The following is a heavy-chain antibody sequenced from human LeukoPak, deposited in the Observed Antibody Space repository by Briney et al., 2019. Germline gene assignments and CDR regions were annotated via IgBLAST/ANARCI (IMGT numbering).Heavy chain of an antibody. V-gene: IGHV3-7*01. D-gene: IGHD2-15*01. CDR1: GFSFSAYW. CDR3: ARFGYVAAVDV. Sequence: GGSLRLSCAASGFSFSAYWMTWVRQAPGTGLEWVANINPAGSETYYVDPVKGRFSISRDDAKNLVYLQMNSLRAEDTAVYHCARFGYVAAVDVWGQGTPVTVSS. J-gene: IGHJ4*02. CDR2: INPAGSET.